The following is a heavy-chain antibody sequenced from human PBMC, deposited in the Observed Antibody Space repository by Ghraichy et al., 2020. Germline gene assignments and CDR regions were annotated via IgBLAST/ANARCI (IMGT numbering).Heavy chain of an antibody. V-gene: IGHV3-7*04. D-gene: IGHD2-2*01. CDR3: TRKPYCSRSTCFAFDF. CDR2: IKEDGSEI. J-gene: IGHJ4*02. Sequence: GESLRLSCVASGFTFSDFWMVWVRQAPGKGLEWVANIKEDGSEIHYMDSGQGRFTISRANAKNYLYLQMNDLRAEDTAVYYCTRKPYCSRSTCFAFDFWGPGTRVSVSS. CDR1: GFTFSDFW.